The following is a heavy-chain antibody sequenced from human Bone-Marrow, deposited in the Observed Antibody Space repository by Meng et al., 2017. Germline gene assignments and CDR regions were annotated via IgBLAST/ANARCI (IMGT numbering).Heavy chain of an antibody. Sequence: QVQLVQSGSELNKPGASVKVSCKASGYTFTSYAMNWVRQAPGQGLEWMGWINTNTGNPTYAQGFTGRFVFSLDTSVSTAYLQISSLKAEDTAVYYCARGVKGFGELLGWYFDLWGRGTLVTVSS. CDR3: ARGVKGFGELLGWYFDL. J-gene: IGHJ2*01. CDR1: GYTFTSYA. D-gene: IGHD3-10*01. V-gene: IGHV7-4-1*02. CDR2: INTNTGNP.